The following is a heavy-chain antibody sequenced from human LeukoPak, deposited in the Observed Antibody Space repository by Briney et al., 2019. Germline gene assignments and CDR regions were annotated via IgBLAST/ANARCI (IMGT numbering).Heavy chain of an antibody. CDR1: GFTFDDYA. J-gene: IGHJ4*02. CDR2: ISWNSGSI. Sequence: GRSLRLSXAASGFTFDDYAMHWVRQAPGKGLEWVSGISWNSGSIGYADSVKGRFTITRDNAKNSLYLQMNSLRAEDMALYYCAKSRDYYYGSGNFDYWGQRTLVTVSS. D-gene: IGHD3-10*01. V-gene: IGHV3-9*03. CDR3: AKSRDYYYGSGNFDY.